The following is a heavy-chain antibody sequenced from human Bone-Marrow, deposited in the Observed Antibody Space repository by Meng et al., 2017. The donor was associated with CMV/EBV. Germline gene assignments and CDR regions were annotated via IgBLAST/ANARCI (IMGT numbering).Heavy chain of an antibody. Sequence: QVPLQVSAPGLVKASEARSLTCPVSGGSISSYYWSWIRQPAGKGLEWIGRIYTSGSTNYNPSLKSRVTMSVDTSKNQFSLKLSSVTAADTAVYYCARDTLGSSGYFDYWGQGTLVTVSS. CDR1: GGSISSYY. D-gene: IGHD3-22*01. CDR3: ARDTLGSSGYFDY. J-gene: IGHJ4*02. V-gene: IGHV4-4*07. CDR2: IYTSGST.